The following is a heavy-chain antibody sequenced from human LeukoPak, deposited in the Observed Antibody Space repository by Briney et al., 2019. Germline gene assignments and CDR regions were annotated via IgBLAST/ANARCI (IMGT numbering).Heavy chain of an antibody. D-gene: IGHD2-2*01. Sequence: GASVKVSCKASGYTFTGYYMHWVRQAPGQGLEWMGWINPNSGGTNYAQKFQGWVTMTRDTSISTAYMELSRLRSDDTAVYYCATGAVGVPAAMFYWGQGTLVTVSS. CDR3: ATGAVGVPAAMFY. CDR2: INPNSGGT. V-gene: IGHV1-2*04. CDR1: GYTFTGYY. J-gene: IGHJ4*02.